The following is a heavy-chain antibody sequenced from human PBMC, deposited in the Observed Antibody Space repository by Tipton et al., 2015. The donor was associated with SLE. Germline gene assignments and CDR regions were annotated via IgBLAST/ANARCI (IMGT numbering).Heavy chain of an antibody. D-gene: IGHD5-24*01. J-gene: IGHJ5*02. CDR2: ISSSSSTI. CDR1: GFTFSSYS. Sequence: SLRLSCAASGFTFSSYSMNWVRQAPGKGLEWVSYISSSSSTIYYADSVKGRFTISRDNSKNTLYLQMNSLRAEDTAIYYCAKRSQFAVFDPWGQGTLVTVSS. CDR3: AKRSQFAVFDP. V-gene: IGHV3-48*01.